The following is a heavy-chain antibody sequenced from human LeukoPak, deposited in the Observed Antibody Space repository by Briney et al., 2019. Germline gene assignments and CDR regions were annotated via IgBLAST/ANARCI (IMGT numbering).Heavy chain of an antibody. CDR2: IYHGGST. V-gene: IGHV4-38-2*02. CDR3: ARDLASCAGDCYSDGFDY. Sequence: PSETLSLTCTVSGGSVSGYYWSWIRQSPGKGLEWIGSIYHGGSTYYNPSLRSRVIVSVDTSKNHFSLKMSSVTAADTAVYYCARDLASCAGDCYSDGFDYWGQGTLITVSS. CDR1: GGSVSGYY. D-gene: IGHD2-21*02. J-gene: IGHJ4*02.